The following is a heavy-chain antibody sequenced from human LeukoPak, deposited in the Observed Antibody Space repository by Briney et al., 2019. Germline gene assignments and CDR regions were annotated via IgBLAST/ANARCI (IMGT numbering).Heavy chain of an antibody. J-gene: IGHJ6*02. CDR3: ARGQVWFNYYYYGMDV. CDR1: GFTFSSYA. CDR2: ISYDGSNK. Sequence: PGRSLRLSCAASGFTFSSYAMHWVRQAPGKGLEWVAVISYDGSNKYYADSVKGRFTISRDNSKNTLYLQMNSLRAEDTAVYYCARGQVWFNYYYYGMDVWGQGTTVTVSS. D-gene: IGHD5-18*01. V-gene: IGHV3-30-3*01.